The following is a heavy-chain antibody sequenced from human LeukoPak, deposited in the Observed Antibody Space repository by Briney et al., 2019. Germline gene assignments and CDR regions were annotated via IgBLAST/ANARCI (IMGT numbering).Heavy chain of an antibody. V-gene: IGHV4-38-2*01. CDR3: ARIVTYDYVWGSYRPASYYFDY. Sequence: SETLSLTCAVSGYSISSGYYWGWIRHSPGKGLEWIGSIYHSGSTYYNPSRKSRVTISVDTSKNQFSLKLSSVTAADTAVYYCARIVTYDYVWGSYRPASYYFDYWGQGTLVTVSS. D-gene: IGHD3-16*02. CDR2: IYHSGST. J-gene: IGHJ4*02. CDR1: GYSISSGYY.